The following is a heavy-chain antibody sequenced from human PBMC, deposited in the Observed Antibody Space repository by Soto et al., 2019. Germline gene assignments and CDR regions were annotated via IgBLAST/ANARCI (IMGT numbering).Heavy chain of an antibody. CDR3: ARGSYYDSSGYLL. CDR2: ISSSGSTI. D-gene: IGHD3-22*01. J-gene: IGHJ3*01. CDR1: GFTFSDYY. Sequence: GGSLRLSCAASGFTFSDYYMSWIRQAPGKGLEWVSYISSSGSTIYYADSVKGRFTISRNNAKNSLYLQMNSLRAEDAAVYYCARGSYYDSSGYLLWGQGTMVTVSS. V-gene: IGHV3-11*01.